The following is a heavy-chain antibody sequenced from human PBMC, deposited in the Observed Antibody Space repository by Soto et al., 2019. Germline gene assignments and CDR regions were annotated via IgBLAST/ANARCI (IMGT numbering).Heavy chain of an antibody. V-gene: IGHV1-18*01. CDR3: ARDPPPPDY. J-gene: IGHJ4*02. CDR1: GYTFASYA. Sequence: QVQLVQSGAEVKKPGASVKVSCKASGYTFASYAISWMRQAPGQGLEWMGWISAYNGNTNYAQKLQGRVTMTTDTSTSTADMELRSLRSDDAAVYYCARDPPPPDYWGQGTLVTVSS. CDR2: ISAYNGNT.